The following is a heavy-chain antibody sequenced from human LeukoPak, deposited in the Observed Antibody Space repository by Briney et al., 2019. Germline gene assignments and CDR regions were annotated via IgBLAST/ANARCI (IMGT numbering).Heavy chain of an antibody. J-gene: IGHJ4*02. CDR2: IWSDGTNT. CDR3: AKDAQRGFDYSNSLDK. CDR1: GFTFSHYG. V-gene: IGHV3-33*06. Sequence: RTGRSLRLSCAPSGFTFSHYGMHSVRQAPGKGLEWVAVIWSDGTNTYYGDPVKGRFTISRDNFQRTVYLQMNSLRAEDTAVYYCAKDAQRGFDYSNSLDKWGQGTLVTVSS. D-gene: IGHD4-11*01.